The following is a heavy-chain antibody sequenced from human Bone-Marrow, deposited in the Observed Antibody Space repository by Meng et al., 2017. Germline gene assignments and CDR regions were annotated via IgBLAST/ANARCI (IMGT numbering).Heavy chain of an antibody. CDR2: IWYDGSNK. CDR1: GFTFSSYG. V-gene: IGHV3-33*01. J-gene: IGHJ6*02. Sequence: GESLKISCAASGFTFSSYGMHWVRQAPGKGLEWVAVIWYDGSNKYYADSVKGRFTISRDNSKNTLYLRMNSLRAEDTAVYYCARELAAADIFGVYYYYGMDVWGQGTTVTVSS. CDR3: ARELAAADIFGVYYYYGMDV. D-gene: IGHD2-15*01.